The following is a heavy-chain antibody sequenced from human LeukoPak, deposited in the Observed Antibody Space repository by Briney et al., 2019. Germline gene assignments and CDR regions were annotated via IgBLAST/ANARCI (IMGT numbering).Heavy chain of an antibody. Sequence: GALRLSCAASGFTFSSYAMSWVRQAPGKGLEWVSTISNSDGNTYYADSVKGRFTISRDNAKNSLFLQMNSLRAEDTAVYYCARVLRYCSGGNCYSGGLGYMDVWGKGTTVTISS. V-gene: IGHV3-23*01. CDR3: ARVLRYCSGGNCYSGGLGYMDV. CDR1: GFTFSSYA. J-gene: IGHJ6*03. D-gene: IGHD2-15*01. CDR2: ISNSDGNT.